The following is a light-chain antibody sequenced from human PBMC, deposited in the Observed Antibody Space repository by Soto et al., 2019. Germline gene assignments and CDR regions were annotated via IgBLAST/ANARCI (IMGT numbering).Light chain of an antibody. CDR3: AAWDASLNAVV. Sequence: QSVLTQPPSASGTPGQRVTISCSGSSTNIGSNTVNWYQQLPGTAPKLLIFSNNQRPSGVPDRFSGSKSGTSAALATSGLQSEEEDAYYCAAWDASLNAVVFGGGTKVTVL. CDR2: SNN. CDR1: STNIGSNT. V-gene: IGLV1-44*01. J-gene: IGLJ2*01.